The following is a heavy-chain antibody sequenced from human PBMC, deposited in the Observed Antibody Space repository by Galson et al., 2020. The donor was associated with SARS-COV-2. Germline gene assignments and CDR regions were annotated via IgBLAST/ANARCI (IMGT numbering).Heavy chain of an antibody. Sequence: LHGESLKISCAASGYTFSSYGMHWVRQAPGKGLEWVAFIRYEGSNTYYAASLKGRFTISRDNSKNTLYVQMNSLGAEDTAVYYCARCSGIYREDDPFDLWDQGKMVPGSS. V-gene: IGHV3-30*02. CDR2: IRYEGSNT. CDR1: GYTFSSYG. J-gene: IGHJ3*01. CDR3: ARCSGIYREDDPFDL. D-gene: IGHD1-26*01.